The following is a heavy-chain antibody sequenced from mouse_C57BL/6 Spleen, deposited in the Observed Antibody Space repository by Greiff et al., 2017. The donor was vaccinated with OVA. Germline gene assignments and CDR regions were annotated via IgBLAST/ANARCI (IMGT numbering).Heavy chain of an antibody. V-gene: IGHV1-26*01. CDR2: INPNNGGT. J-gene: IGHJ4*01. CDR1: GYTFTDYY. CDR3: ARYPRAMDY. Sequence: EVQLQQSGPELVKPGASVKISCKASGYTFTDYYMNWVKQSHGKSLEWIGDINPNNGGTRYNQKFKGKATLTVDKSSSTAYMELRSLTSEDSAVYYCARYPRAMDYWGQGTSVTVSS.